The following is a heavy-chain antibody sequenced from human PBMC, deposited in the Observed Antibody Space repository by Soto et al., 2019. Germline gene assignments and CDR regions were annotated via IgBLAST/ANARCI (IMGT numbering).Heavy chain of an antibody. J-gene: IGHJ5*02. D-gene: IGHD3-10*01. Sequence: QVQLVQSGAEVKKPGSSVKVSCKASGGTFSSYTISWVRQAPGQGLEWMGRIIPILGIANYAQKFQGRVTITEDKATSTAYMGLSSLRSEDRGVYYCARDRSYYYGSGSYYNPYNWFDPWGQGTLVTVSS. CDR1: GGTFSSYT. CDR2: IIPILGIA. V-gene: IGHV1-69*08. CDR3: ARDRSYYYGSGSYYNPYNWFDP.